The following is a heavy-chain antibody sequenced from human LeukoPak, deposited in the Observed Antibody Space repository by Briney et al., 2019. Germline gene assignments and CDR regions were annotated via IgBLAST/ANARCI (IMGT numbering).Heavy chain of an antibody. CDR3: ARDKGEGDLDY. Sequence: PGGSLRLSCAASGFTFSSYWMHWVRQAPGRGLVWVSRINSDGSSTSYADSVKGRFTISRDNAKNTLYLQMNSLRAEDTAVYYCARDKGEGDLDYWGQGTLVTVSS. V-gene: IGHV3-74*01. CDR1: GFTFSSYW. J-gene: IGHJ4*02. CDR2: INSDGSST. D-gene: IGHD3-10*01.